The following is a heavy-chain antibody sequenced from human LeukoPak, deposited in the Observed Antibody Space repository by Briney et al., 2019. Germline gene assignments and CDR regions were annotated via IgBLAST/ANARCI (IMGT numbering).Heavy chain of an antibody. D-gene: IGHD6-13*01. CDR3: ARGLTDSRSWYSWYNNWFDP. Sequence: SETLSLTCAVYGGSFSGYYWSWIRQPPGKGLEWIGEINHSGSTNYNPSLKSRVTISVDTSKNQFSLKLSSVTAADTAVYYCARGLTDSRSWYSWYNNWFDPWGQGTLVTVSS. CDR1: GGSFSGYY. CDR2: INHSGST. V-gene: IGHV4-34*01. J-gene: IGHJ5*02.